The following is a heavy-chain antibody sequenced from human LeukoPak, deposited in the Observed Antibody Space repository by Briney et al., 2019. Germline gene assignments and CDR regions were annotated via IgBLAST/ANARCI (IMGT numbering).Heavy chain of an antibody. V-gene: IGHV3-21*01. CDR3: ARSLVADGAFDI. CDR2: ISSSGSYI. CDR1: GFTFTSYT. Sequence: GGSLRLSCAASGFTFTSYTMNWVRQAPGKGLEWVSDISSSGSYIDYADSVKGRFTISRDNAKNSLFLHMNSLRAEDTAVYYCARSLVADGAFDIWGQGTMVTVSS. J-gene: IGHJ3*02.